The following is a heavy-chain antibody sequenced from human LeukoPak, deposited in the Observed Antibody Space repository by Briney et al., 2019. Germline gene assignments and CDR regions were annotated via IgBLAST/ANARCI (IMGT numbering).Heavy chain of an antibody. V-gene: IGHV3-49*03. D-gene: IGHD5-12*01. CDR3: TRVGPPRYSGYEYYYYYGMDV. J-gene: IGHJ6*02. CDR2: IRSKAYGGTT. CDR1: GFTFGDYA. Sequence: GGSLRLSCTASGFTFGDYAMSWFRQAPGKGLEWVGFIRSKAYGGTTEYAASVKGRFTISRDDSKSIAYLQMNSLKTEDTAVYYCTRVGPPRYSGYEYYYYYGMDVWGQGTTVTVSS.